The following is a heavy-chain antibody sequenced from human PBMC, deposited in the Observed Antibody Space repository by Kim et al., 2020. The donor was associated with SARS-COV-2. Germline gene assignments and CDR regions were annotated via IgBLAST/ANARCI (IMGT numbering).Heavy chain of an antibody. D-gene: IGHD3-22*01. V-gene: IGHV3-30*18. CDR2: ISYDGSNK. J-gene: IGHJ2*01. CDR1: GFTFSSYG. Sequence: GGSLRLSCAASGFTFSSYGMHWVRQAPGKGLEWVAVISYDGSNKYYADSVKGRFTISRDNSKNTLYLQMNSLSAEDTAVYYCAKGASSGYPDYWYFDLWGRGTLVTVSS. CDR3: AKGASSGYPDYWYFDL.